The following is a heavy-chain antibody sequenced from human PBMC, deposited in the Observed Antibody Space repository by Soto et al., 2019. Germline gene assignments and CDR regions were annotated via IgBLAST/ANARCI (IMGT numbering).Heavy chain of an antibody. Sequence: SVKVSCKASGGTFSSYAISWVRQAPGQGLEWVGGIIPIFGTANYAQRFQGRVTITADESTSTAYMELSSLRSEDTAVYYCARRAVEMATIRYFDYWGQGTLVTVSS. D-gene: IGHD5-12*01. CDR3: ARRAVEMATIRYFDY. CDR2: IIPIFGTA. V-gene: IGHV1-69*13. J-gene: IGHJ4*02. CDR1: GGTFSSYA.